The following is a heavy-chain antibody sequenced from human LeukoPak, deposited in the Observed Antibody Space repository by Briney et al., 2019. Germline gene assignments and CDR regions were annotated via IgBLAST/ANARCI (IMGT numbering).Heavy chain of an antibody. CDR2: ISYDGSNK. J-gene: IGHJ4*02. CDR3: AKDPTSQWLVLVGAWYFDY. Sequence: PGRSLRLSCAASGFTFSSYGMHWVRQAPGKGLEWVAVISYDGSNKYYADSVKGRFTISRDNSKNTLYLQMNSLRAEDTAVYYCAKDPTSQWLVLVGAWYFDYWGQGTLVTVSS. D-gene: IGHD6-19*01. V-gene: IGHV3-30*18. CDR1: GFTFSSYG.